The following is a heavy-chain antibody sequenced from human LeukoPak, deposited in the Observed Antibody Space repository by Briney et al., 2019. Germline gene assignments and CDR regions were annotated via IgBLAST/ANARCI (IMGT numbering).Heavy chain of an antibody. Sequence: ASVKVSCKASGYTFTGYYMHWVRQAPGQGLEWMGWINPNSGGTNYAQKFQGRVTMTRNTSISTAYMELSSLRSEDTAVYYCARGVGYGDYEPIYYYYYMDVWGKGTTVTVSS. D-gene: IGHD4-17*01. V-gene: IGHV1-2*02. CDR3: ARGVGYGDYEPIYYYYYMDV. CDR2: INPNSGGT. CDR1: GYTFTGYY. J-gene: IGHJ6*03.